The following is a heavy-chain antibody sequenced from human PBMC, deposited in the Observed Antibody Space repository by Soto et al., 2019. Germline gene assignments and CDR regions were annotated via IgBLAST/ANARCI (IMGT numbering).Heavy chain of an antibody. CDR2: ISAYNGNT. Sequence: ASVKVSCKASGYTFTSYGISWVRQAPGQGLEWMGWISAYNGNTNYAQKLQGRVTMTTDTSTSTAYMELRSLRSDDTAGYYCARIGMVRGVIRGDDPWGQGTLVTVSS. CDR3: ARIGMVRGVIRGDDP. J-gene: IGHJ5*02. CDR1: GYTFTSYG. V-gene: IGHV1-18*01. D-gene: IGHD3-10*01.